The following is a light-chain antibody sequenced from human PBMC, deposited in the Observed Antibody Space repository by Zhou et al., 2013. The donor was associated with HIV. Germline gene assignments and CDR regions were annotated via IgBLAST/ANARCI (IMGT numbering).Light chain of an antibody. V-gene: IGKV3-15*01. J-gene: IGKJ2*01. Sequence: EVVLTQSPGTLSLSPGERATLSCRASQSVSTNLAWYQQKPGQAPRLLIYGASTRATGIPTRFSGSGSWTEFTLTISSMQSEDFAVYYCQHYNSWPTTFGQGTKLEIK. CDR2: GAS. CDR3: QHYNSWPTT. CDR1: QSVSTN.